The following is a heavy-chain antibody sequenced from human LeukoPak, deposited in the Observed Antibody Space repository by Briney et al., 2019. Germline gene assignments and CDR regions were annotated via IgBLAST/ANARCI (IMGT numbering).Heavy chain of an antibody. D-gene: IGHD4-17*01. Sequence: ASVKVSCKASGYTFTSYAMNWVRQAPGQGLEWMGWISAYNGNTNYAQKLQGRVTMTTDTSTSTAYMELRSLRSDDTAVYYCARSFKVYGDYVAYYMDVWGKGTTVTVSS. J-gene: IGHJ6*03. CDR3: ARSFKVYGDYVAYYMDV. CDR2: ISAYNGNT. V-gene: IGHV1-18*01. CDR1: GYTFTSYA.